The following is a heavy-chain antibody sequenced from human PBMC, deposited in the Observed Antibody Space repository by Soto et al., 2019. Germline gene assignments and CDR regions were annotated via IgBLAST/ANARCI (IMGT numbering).Heavy chain of an antibody. Sequence: GGSLRLSCAASGFRLSTSAMSWVRRAPGKGLEWVSGINSDDSKHYIASVRGRFTISRDNSKNTLFLQMNSLRAEDTAVYYCAKAGGGAGKIAARPGYWGQGTLVTVSS. CDR3: AKAGGGAGKIAARPGY. CDR2: INSDDSK. CDR1: GFRLSTSA. D-gene: IGHD6-6*01. J-gene: IGHJ4*02. V-gene: IGHV3-23*01.